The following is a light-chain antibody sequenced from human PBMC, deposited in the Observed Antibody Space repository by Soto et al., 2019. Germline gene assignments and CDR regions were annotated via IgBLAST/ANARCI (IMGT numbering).Light chain of an antibody. CDR1: QSISSRK. CDR2: GAS. J-gene: IGKJ4*01. Sequence: EKVLAQSAGTLSLPPGERGTLSCRASQSISSRKIAWFQQKPGQAPRLLMYGASSRGTGIPDRFSGGGSGTDFTLTISRLEPEDFAVYYCLQYNTSPLTFGGGTMVDI. V-gene: IGKV3-20*01. CDR3: LQYNTSPLT.